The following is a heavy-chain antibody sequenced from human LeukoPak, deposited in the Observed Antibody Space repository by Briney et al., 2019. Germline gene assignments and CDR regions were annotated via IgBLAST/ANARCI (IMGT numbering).Heavy chain of an antibody. V-gene: IGHV5-51*01. Sequence: GESLKISCKGSGYSFTSYWIGWGRQMPGKGLEWMGIIYPGDSDTRYSPSFQGQVTISADKSISTPYLQWSSLEASDTAMYYCARQREMATIGDAFDIWGQGTMVTVSS. CDR1: GYSFTSYW. CDR3: ARQREMATIGDAFDI. J-gene: IGHJ3*02. CDR2: IYPGDSDT. D-gene: IGHD5-24*01.